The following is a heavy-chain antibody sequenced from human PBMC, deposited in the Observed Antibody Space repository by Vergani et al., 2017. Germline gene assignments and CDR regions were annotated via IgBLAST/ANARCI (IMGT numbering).Heavy chain of an antibody. CDR1: GYTFTDYF. V-gene: IGHV1-2*02. Sequence: QVQLVQSGAEVKKPGASVKVSCKASGYTFTDYFMRWVRQAPGQGLEWMGWINPNSGGTNYAQKFQGRVTMTRDTSISTAYMELSNLRSDDMAVYYCARVGTSSNRDYFDYGGQGTLVTVSS. J-gene: IGHJ4*02. CDR2: INPNSGGT. D-gene: IGHD2-2*01. CDR3: ARVGTSSNRDYFDY.